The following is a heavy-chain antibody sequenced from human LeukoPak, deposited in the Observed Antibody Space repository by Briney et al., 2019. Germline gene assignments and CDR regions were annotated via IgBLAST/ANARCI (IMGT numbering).Heavy chain of an antibody. CDR3: ARDLFGVVITKDY. CDR2: INPNSGGT. CDR1: GYTFTGYY. Sequence: GASLKVSCKASGYTFTGYYMHWVRQAPGQGLEWMGRINPNSGGTNYAQKFQGRVTMPRDTSISTAYMELSRLRSDDTAVYYCARDLFGVVITKDYWGQGTLVTVSS. V-gene: IGHV1-2*06. J-gene: IGHJ4*02. D-gene: IGHD3-3*01.